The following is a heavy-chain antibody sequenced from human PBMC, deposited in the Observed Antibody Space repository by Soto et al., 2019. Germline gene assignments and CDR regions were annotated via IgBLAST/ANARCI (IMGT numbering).Heavy chain of an antibody. D-gene: IGHD3-22*01. CDR2: IYFRGNT. J-gene: IGHJ3*02. CDR1: GDSISRIDYY. V-gene: IGHV4-31*03. Sequence: PSETLSLTCSVSGDSISRIDYYWTWIRQRPEKGLEWIGNIYFRGNTYYSPSLESRLTISVDTSKNQFSLKLTSVTAADTAVYYCAREGGSYDSGGYLIRGAFDIWGQGTLVTV. CDR3: AREGGSYDSGGYLIRGAFDI.